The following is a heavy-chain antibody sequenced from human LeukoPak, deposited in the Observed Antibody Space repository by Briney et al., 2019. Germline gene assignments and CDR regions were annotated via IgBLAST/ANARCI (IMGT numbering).Heavy chain of an antibody. V-gene: IGHV4-39*01. J-gene: IGHJ3*02. Sequence: SETLSLTCTVSGGSISSGSYYWGWIRQPPGKGLEWIGSMYYSGSTYYNPPLKSRVTISVDTSKNQVSLKLSSVTAADTAVYYCARLNYFDSSGYYYPGVVDIWGQGTMVTVSS. D-gene: IGHD3-22*01. CDR2: MYYSGST. CDR3: ARLNYFDSSGYYYPGVVDI. CDR1: GGSISSGSYY.